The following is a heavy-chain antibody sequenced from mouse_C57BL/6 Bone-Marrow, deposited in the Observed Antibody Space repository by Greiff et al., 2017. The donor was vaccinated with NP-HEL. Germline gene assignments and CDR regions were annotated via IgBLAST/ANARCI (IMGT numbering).Heavy chain of an antibody. Sequence: QVQLQQSGAELVRPGPSVKMSCKASGYTFTNYWIGWAKQRPGHGLEWIGDIYPGGGYTNYNEKFKGKATLTADKSSSTAYMQFSSLTSEDSAIYYCARSPYGPGAMDYWGQGTSVTVSS. CDR3: ARSPYGPGAMDY. V-gene: IGHV1-63*01. CDR1: GYTFTNYW. CDR2: IYPGGGYT. D-gene: IGHD1-1*02. J-gene: IGHJ4*01.